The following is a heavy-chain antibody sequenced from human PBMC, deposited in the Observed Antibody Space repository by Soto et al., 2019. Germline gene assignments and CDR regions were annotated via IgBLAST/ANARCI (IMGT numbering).Heavy chain of an antibody. CDR3: AKSRSSFFYYGLDV. D-gene: IGHD3-10*01. CDR2: FGGGAGRT. CDR1: GFTFSRFP. J-gene: IGHJ6*02. Sequence: GGSLRLSCAASGFTFSRFPMSWVRQAPGKGLEWVSGFGGGAGRTFYADSVKGRCTISRDTSKDTLFLQLNSLTAEDTGVYYCAKSRSSFFYYGLDVWGQGTTVTVSS. V-gene: IGHV3-23*01.